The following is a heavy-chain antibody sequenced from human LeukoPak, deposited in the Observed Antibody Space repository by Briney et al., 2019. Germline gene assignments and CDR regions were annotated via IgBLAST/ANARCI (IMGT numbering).Heavy chain of an antibody. V-gene: IGHV4-39*01. CDR3: ARIQLWQDY. J-gene: IGHJ4*02. CDR1: GGSISSSSYY. D-gene: IGHD5-18*01. Sequence: PSETLSLTXTVSGGSISSSSYYWGWIRQPPGKGLEWIGSIYYSGSTYYNPSLKSRVTISVGTSKNQFSLKLSSVTAADTAVYYCARIQLWQDYWGQGTLVTVSS. CDR2: IYYSGST.